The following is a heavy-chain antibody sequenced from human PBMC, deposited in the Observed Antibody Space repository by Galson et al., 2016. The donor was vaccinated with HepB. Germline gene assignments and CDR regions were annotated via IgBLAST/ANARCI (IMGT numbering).Heavy chain of an antibody. CDR2: IYHSGST. D-gene: IGHD6-13*01. J-gene: IGHJ4*02. Sequence: ETLSLTCAVSGYSISSGYQWGWSRQPPGKGLEWIGSIYHSGSTYYNPSLKGRVTISVDTSKNQFSLKLSSVTAADTAVYYCARGSLWYDYWGQGTLVTVSS. CDR1: GYSISSGYQ. V-gene: IGHV4-38-2*01. CDR3: ARGSLWYDY.